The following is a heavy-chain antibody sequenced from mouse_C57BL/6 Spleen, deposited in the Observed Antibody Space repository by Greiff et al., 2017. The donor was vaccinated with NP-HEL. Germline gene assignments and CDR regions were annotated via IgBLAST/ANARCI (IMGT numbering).Heavy chain of an antibody. CDR3: HGDYEDYYGDY. Sequence: QVQLKESGAELVRPGASVTLSCKASGYTFTDYEMHWVKQTPVHGLEWIGAIDPETGGTAYNQKFKGKAILTADKSSSTAYMELRSLTSEDAAVYYCHGDYEDYYGDYWGQGTTLTVSS. CDR1: GYTFTDYE. CDR2: IDPETGGT. V-gene: IGHV1-15*01. J-gene: IGHJ2*01. D-gene: IGHD2-13*01.